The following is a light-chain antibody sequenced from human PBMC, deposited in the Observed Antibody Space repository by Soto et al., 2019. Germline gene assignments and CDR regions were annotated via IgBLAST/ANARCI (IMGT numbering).Light chain of an antibody. CDR2: EVT. Sequence: QSALTQPASVSGSPGQSITISCTGTSSDIGSYDLVSWYQQHPGTAPKLIIYEVTKRPSGVSTRFSGSKSGNTASLTISGLQAEDEADYYCFSYAGSTYVFGTGTKVTV. CDR3: FSYAGSTYV. J-gene: IGLJ1*01. V-gene: IGLV2-23*02. CDR1: SSDIGSYDL.